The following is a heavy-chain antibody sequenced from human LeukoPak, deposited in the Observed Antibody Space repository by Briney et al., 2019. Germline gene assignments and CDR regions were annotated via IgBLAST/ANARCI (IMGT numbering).Heavy chain of an antibody. CDR3: AKDPWDY. Sequence: PGGSLRLSCAASGFTFDDYAMHWVRQAPGKGLEWVSGISWNSGSIGYADSVKGRFTISRDNAKNSLYLQMNSLRAEDTALYYCAKDPWDYWGQGTLVTVSS. V-gene: IGHV3-9*01. CDR1: GFTFDDYA. CDR2: ISWNSGSI. J-gene: IGHJ4*02.